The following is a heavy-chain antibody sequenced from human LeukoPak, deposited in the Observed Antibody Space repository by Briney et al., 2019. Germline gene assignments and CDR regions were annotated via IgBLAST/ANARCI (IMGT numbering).Heavy chain of an antibody. V-gene: IGHV4-59*01. CDR3: ARDIAIGDYYYGMDV. CDR2: IYYSGST. Sequence: SETLSLTCTVSGGSISSYYWSWIRQPPGKGLEWIGYIYYSGSTNYNPSLKSRVTISVDTSKNQYSLKLSSVTAADTAVYYCARDIAIGDYYYGMDVWGQGTTVTVSS. J-gene: IGHJ6*02. D-gene: IGHD3-3*01. CDR1: GGSISSYY.